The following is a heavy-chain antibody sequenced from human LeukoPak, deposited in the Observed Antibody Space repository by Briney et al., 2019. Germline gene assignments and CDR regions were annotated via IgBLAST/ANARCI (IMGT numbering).Heavy chain of an antibody. CDR3: ARVAYSGYDV. V-gene: IGHV3-48*03. D-gene: IGHD5-12*01. CDR1: GFTFSSYE. Sequence: GGSLRLSCAASGFTFSSYEMNWVRQAPGKGLEWASYISSSGSTIYYADSVKGRFTISRDNAKNSLYLQMNSLRAEDTAVYYCARVAYSGYDVWGQGTLVTVSS. CDR2: ISSSGSTI. J-gene: IGHJ4*02.